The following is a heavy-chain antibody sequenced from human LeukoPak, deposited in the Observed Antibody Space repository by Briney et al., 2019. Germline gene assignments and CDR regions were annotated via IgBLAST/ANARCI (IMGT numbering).Heavy chain of an antibody. Sequence: GRSLRLSCAASGFTFSSYGMHWVRRAPGKGLEWVAVIWYDGSNKYYADSVKGRFTISRDNAKNSLYLQMNSLRAEDTAVYYCARGDWNYDYWGQGTLVTVSS. CDR3: ARGDWNYDY. V-gene: IGHV3-33*01. CDR1: GFTFSSYG. CDR2: IWYDGSNK. D-gene: IGHD1-7*01. J-gene: IGHJ4*02.